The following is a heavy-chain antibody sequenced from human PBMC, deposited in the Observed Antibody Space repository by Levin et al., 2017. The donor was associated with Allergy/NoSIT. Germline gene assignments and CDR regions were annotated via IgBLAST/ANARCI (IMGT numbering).Heavy chain of an antibody. J-gene: IGHJ5*02. V-gene: IGHV3-7*04. D-gene: IGHD6-19*01. Sequence: LSLTCAASGFTFSSSWMSWVRQAPGKGLEWVANIKQDGSEKYYVDSVKGRFTISRDNAKNSLYLQMNSLRAEDTAVYYCARYSSGWKRFDPWGQGTLVTVSS. CDR1: GFTFSSSW. CDR2: IKQDGSEK. CDR3: ARYSSGWKRFDP.